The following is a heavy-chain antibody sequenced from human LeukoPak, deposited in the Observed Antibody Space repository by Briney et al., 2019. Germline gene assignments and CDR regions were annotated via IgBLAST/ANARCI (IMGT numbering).Heavy chain of an antibody. J-gene: IGHJ4*02. V-gene: IGHV4-4*02. CDR2: IYHSGST. Sequence: KSSETLSLTCAVSGGSISSSNWWSWVRQPPGKGLEWIGEIYHSGSTNYNPSLKSRVTISVDKSKNQFSLKLSSVTAADTAVYYCARGAYSSGWAYFDHWGQGTLVTVSS. CDR3: ARGAYSSGWAYFDH. D-gene: IGHD6-19*01. CDR1: GGSISSSNW.